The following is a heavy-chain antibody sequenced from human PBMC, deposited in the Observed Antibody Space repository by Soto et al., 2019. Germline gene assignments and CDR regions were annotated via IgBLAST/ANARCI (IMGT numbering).Heavy chain of an antibody. CDR3: ARGHSSSLGLWFYP. CDR2: MNPNSGNT. V-gene: IGHV1-8*01. CDR1: GYTFTSYD. J-gene: IGHJ5*02. D-gene: IGHD6-6*01. Sequence: QVQLVQSGAEVKKPGASVKVSCKASGYTFTSYDINWVRQATGQGLEWMGWMNPNSGNTGYAQKFQGRVTMTRNTSISTAYMELSSLRSEDTAVYYFARGHSSSLGLWFYPWGQGTLVTVSS.